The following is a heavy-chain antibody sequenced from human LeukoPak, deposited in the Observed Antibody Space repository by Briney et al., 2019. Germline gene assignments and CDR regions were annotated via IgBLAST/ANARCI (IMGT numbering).Heavy chain of an antibody. Sequence: SQTLSLTCTVSGGSISSGDNYWIWIRQPPGKGLEWIGYIYYSGSTYYNPSLKSRVTISVDTSKNQFSLKLSSVTAADTAVYYCARGNWNYREFDYWGQGTLVTVSS. CDR1: GGSISSGDNY. J-gene: IGHJ4*02. V-gene: IGHV4-30-4*08. CDR3: ARGNWNYREFDY. CDR2: IYYSGST. D-gene: IGHD1-7*01.